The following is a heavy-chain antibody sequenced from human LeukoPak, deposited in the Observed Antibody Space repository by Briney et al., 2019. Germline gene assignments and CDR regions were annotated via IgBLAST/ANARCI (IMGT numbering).Heavy chain of an antibody. D-gene: IGHD6-13*01. CDR3: ARTRGVWQQLPGHRDTGY. Sequence: ASVKVSCKASGYTFTSYAMHWVRQAPGQRLEWMGWINAGNGNTKYSQKFQGRVTITGDTSASTAYMELSSLRSEDTAVYYCARTRGVWQQLPGHRDTGYWGQGTLVTVSS. CDR1: GYTFTSYA. V-gene: IGHV1-3*01. J-gene: IGHJ4*02. CDR2: INAGNGNT.